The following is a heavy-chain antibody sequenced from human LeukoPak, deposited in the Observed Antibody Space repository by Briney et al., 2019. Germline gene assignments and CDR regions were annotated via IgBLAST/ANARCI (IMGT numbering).Heavy chain of an antibody. CDR1: GFTFSDYY. CDR2: ISSSGSTI. D-gene: IGHD3-10*01. CDR3: ARNGYYYGSGSYWDDAFDI. Sequence: GGSLRLSCAASGFTFSDYYMSWIRQAPGKGLEWVSYISSSGSTIYYADSVKGRFTISRDNAKNSLYLQMNSLRAEDTAVYYCARNGYYYGSGSYWDDAFDIWGQGTMVTVSS. J-gene: IGHJ3*02. V-gene: IGHV3-11*01.